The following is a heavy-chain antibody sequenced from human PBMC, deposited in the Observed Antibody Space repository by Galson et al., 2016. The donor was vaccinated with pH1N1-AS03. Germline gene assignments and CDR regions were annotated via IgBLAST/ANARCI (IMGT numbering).Heavy chain of an antibody. J-gene: IGHJ5*02. Sequence: SLRLSCAASGFTFTNYWMTWVRQAPGKGLEYVANINQDGSEKFYVDSVKGRFAISRDNAKNSLFLQMNSLRVEDTAMYYCADGTVAWGQGTLVTGCS. CDR3: ADGTVA. V-gene: IGHV3-7*03. CDR2: INQDGSEK. D-gene: IGHD1-1*01. CDR1: GFTFTNYW.